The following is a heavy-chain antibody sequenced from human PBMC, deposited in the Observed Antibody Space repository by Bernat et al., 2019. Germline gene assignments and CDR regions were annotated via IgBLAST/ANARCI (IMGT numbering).Heavy chain of an antibody. CDR3: SYSGCNDY. Sequence: GQLVESGGGLGQPGRSLRRSCTASGFTFGDDAMRWVRQAPGRGLEWVGYIRSKAYGGTTDYAATVTGRFTTSSDDPKSIAYLQMDSLTTDDTAVYYSSYSGCNDYWGQGTLVTVSS. CDR1: GFTFGDDA. V-gene: IGHV3-49*04. D-gene: IGHD6-19*01. CDR2: IRSKAYGGTT. J-gene: IGHJ4*02.